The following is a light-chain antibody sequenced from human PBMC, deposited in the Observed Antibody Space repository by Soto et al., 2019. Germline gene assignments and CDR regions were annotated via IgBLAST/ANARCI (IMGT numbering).Light chain of an antibody. J-gene: IGKJ1*01. CDR1: QSIITY. CDR2: DAS. CDR3: PQNYSAPPT. Sequence: DVQMTQSPSSLSTFVGERVTITCRASQSIITYLSWDQLRPGKAPELLGYDASKLESGVPSRFSGSGSATDFTLTISSLQPEDFATDSWPQNYSAPPTFGQGTNVEIK. V-gene: IGKV1-39*01.